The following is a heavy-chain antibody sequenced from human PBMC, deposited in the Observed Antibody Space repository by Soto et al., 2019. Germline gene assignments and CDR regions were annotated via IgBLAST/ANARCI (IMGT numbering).Heavy chain of an antibody. CDR2: ISWNSGSI. Sequence: EVQLVGPGGGLVKPGSSLRLSCAASGFTFDDYAMHWARQAPGKGLGWVSGISWNSGSIGYADSVKGRFTISRDNAKNSLYLQMNSLRAEDTALYYCAKDTAAAHSRLFDYWGQGTLVTVSS. CDR3: AKDTAAAHSRLFDY. J-gene: IGHJ4*02. V-gene: IGHV3-9*01. CDR1: GFTFDDYA. D-gene: IGHD6-13*01.